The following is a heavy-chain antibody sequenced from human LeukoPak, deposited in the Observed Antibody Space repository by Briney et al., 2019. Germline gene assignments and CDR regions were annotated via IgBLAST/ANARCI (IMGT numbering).Heavy chain of an antibody. CDR1: GFTVSSNY. Sequence: GGSLRLSCAASGFTVSSNYMSRVRQAPGKGLEWVSVIYSGGSTYYADSVKGRFTISRDNSKNTLYLQMNSLRAEDTAVYYCARDATYYDFWSGYGAYYYYMDVWGKGTTVTVSS. D-gene: IGHD3-3*01. CDR2: IYSGGST. V-gene: IGHV3-66*02. J-gene: IGHJ6*03. CDR3: ARDATYYDFWSGYGAYYYYMDV.